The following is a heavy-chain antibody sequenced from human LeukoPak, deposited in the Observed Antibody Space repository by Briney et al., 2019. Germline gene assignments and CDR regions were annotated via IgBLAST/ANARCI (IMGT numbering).Heavy chain of an antibody. J-gene: IGHJ4*02. CDR2: IYYSGST. CDR1: GGSISSTSYY. D-gene: IGHD3-10*01. V-gene: IGHV4-39*02. CDR3: ARDSVLLWFGELLPAFDY. Sequence: SETLSLTCTVSGGSISSTSYYWGWIRQPPGKGLEWIGSIYYSGSTYYHPSLKSRVTISVDTSKNQFSLKLSSVTAADMAVYYCARDSVLLWFGELLPAFDYWGQGTLVTVSS.